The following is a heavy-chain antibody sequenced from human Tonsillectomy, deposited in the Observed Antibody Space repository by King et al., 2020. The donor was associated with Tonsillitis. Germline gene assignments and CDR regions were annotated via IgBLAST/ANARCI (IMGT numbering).Heavy chain of an antibody. J-gene: IGHJ4*02. CDR2: ISSSGSKI. CDR1: GFTFSSYE. V-gene: IGHV3-48*03. Sequence: VQLVESGGGLVQPGGSLRLSCAASGFTFSSYEMNWVRQAPGKGLEWVSYISSSGSKIYYADSVKGRFTISRDNAKNSLYLQMNSRRAEDTAVYYCAREEWELLPYFDYWGQGTLVTVSS. D-gene: IGHD1-26*01. CDR3: AREEWELLPYFDY.